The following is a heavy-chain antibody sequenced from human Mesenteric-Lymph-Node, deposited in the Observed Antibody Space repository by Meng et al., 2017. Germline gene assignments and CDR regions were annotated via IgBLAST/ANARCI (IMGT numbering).Heavy chain of an antibody. CDR3: ARTIGGADIVVVPAAYYFDY. J-gene: IGHJ4*02. CDR1: GGPFSGYY. V-gene: IGHV4-34*01. D-gene: IGHD2-2*01. CDR2: INHSGST. Sequence: QVQLQQWGAGLLKPPETLSLTCAVYGGPFSGYYWSWIRQPPGKGLEWIGEINHSGSTNYNPFLKSRVTISVDTSKNQFSLKLSSVTAADTAVYYCARTIGGADIVVVPAAYYFDYWGQGTLVTVSS.